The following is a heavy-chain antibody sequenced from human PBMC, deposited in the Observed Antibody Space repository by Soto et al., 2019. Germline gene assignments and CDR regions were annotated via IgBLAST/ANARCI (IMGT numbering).Heavy chain of an antibody. CDR2: VYYTGST. Sequence: QVQLQESGPGLVKPSETLSLTCRVSGGSMSGYYWSWVRLAPGKGLEWIGYVYYTGSTNYNPSLQSRVSISVDTSNKHFSLSLSLVTPADTAVYFCAMSIAVPSGHIDHWGQGIRVTISS. J-gene: IGHJ4*02. CDR1: GGSMSGYY. V-gene: IGHV4-59*01. D-gene: IGHD6-6*01. CDR3: AMSIAVPSGHIDH.